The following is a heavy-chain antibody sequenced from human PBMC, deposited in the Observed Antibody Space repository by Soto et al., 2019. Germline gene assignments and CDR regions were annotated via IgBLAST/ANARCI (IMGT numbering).Heavy chain of an antibody. Sequence: PGGSLRLSCAASGFTFSSYGMHWVRQAPGKGLEWVAVIWYDGSNKYYADSVKGRFTISRDNSKNTLYLQMNSLRAEDTAVYYCAREEGGSYVIGGWFDPWGQGTLVTVS. CDR1: GFTFSSYG. V-gene: IGHV3-33*01. CDR3: AREEGGSYVIGGWFDP. D-gene: IGHD1-26*01. J-gene: IGHJ5*02. CDR2: IWYDGSNK.